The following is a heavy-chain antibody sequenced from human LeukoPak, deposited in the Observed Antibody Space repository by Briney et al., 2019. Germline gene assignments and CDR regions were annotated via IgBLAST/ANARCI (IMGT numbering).Heavy chain of an antibody. V-gene: IGHV3-66*01. CDR2: TYSGGNI. Sequence: GGSLRLSCAASGFTLSGNYMSWVRQAPGKGLGWVSVTYSGGNIYYADSVKSRLTISRDNSKNTLNLQMTSLRAADTAVYYCARGSGGFSFDYWGQGTLVTLSS. J-gene: IGHJ4*02. CDR1: GFTLSGNY. D-gene: IGHD2-8*02. CDR3: ARGSGGFSFDY.